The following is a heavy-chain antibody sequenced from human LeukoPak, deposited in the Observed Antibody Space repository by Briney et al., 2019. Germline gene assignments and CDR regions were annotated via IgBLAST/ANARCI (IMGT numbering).Heavy chain of an antibody. Sequence: ASVKVSCKASGGTFSSYAISWVRQAPGQGLEWMGRIIPIFGIANYAQKFQGRVTITADKSTSIAYMELSSLRSEDTAVYYCASLAVAGAYWGQGTLVTVSS. CDR2: IIPIFGIA. V-gene: IGHV1-69*04. D-gene: IGHD6-19*01. J-gene: IGHJ4*02. CDR3: ASLAVAGAY. CDR1: GGTFSSYA.